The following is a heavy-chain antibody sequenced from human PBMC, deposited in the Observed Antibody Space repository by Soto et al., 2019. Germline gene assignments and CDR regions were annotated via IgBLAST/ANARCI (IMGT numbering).Heavy chain of an antibody. J-gene: IGHJ3*02. CDR2: IIPIFGTA. CDR1: GGTFSSYA. D-gene: IGHD6-13*01. Sequence: QVQLVQSGAEVKKPGSSVKVSCKASGGTFSSYAISWVRQAPGQGLEWMGGIIPIFGTANYAQKFQGRVTITADESTSTSYMELRSLRSEETAVDYCARNIAAAAPVRALDAFDIWGQGTMGTVSS. V-gene: IGHV1-69*01. CDR3: ARNIAAAAPVRALDAFDI.